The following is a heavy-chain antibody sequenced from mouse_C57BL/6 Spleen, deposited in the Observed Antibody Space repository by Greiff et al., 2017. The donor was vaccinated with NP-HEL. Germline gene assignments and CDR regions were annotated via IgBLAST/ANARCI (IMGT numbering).Heavy chain of an antibody. D-gene: IGHD2-4*01. CDR2: IYPRDGST. Sequence: QVQLQQSGPELVKPGASVKLSCKASGYTFTSYDINWVKQRPGQGLEWFGWIYPRDGSTKYNEKFKGKATLTVDTSSSTAYMELHSLTSEDSAVYFCARWDYPYAMDYWGQGTSVTVSS. V-gene: IGHV1-85*01. CDR3: ARWDYPYAMDY. CDR1: GYTFTSYD. J-gene: IGHJ4*01.